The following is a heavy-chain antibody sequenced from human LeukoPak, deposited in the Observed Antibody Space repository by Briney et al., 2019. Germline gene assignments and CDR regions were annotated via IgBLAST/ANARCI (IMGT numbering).Heavy chain of an antibody. V-gene: IGHV4-34*01. J-gene: IGHJ4*02. CDR3: ARGATTYYYDSSGYYGLY. Sequence: SETLSLTCAVYGGSFSGYYWNWIRQPPGKGLEWIGEINHSGSTNYNPSLKSRVTISVDTSKNQFSLKLSSVTAADTAVYYCARGATTYYYDSSGYYGLYWGQGTLVTVSS. D-gene: IGHD3-22*01. CDR2: INHSGST. CDR1: GGSFSGYY.